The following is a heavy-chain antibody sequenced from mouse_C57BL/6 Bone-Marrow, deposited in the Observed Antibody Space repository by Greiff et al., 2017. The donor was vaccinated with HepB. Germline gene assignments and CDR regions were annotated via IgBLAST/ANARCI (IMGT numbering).Heavy chain of an antibody. V-gene: IGHV1-26*01. Sequence: EVQLQQSGPELVKPGASVKISCKASGYTFTDYYMNWVKQSHGKSLEWIGDINPNNGGTSYNQKFKGKATLTVDKSSSTAYMELRSLTSEDSAVYYCAREDSTYYGNYDYWGQGTTLTVSS. CDR2: INPNNGGT. D-gene: IGHD2-10*01. CDR3: AREDSTYYGNYDY. CDR1: GYTFTDYY. J-gene: IGHJ2*01.